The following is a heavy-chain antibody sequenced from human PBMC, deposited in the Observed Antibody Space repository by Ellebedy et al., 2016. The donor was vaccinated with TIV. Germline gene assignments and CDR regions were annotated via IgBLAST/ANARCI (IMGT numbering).Heavy chain of an antibody. CDR3: ARDQSTAVFDH. V-gene: IGHV1-18*01. CDR1: GYTFTNNA. J-gene: IGHJ4*02. Sequence: AASVKVSCKASGYTFTNNAITWVRQAPGQGLEWMGWISTENRSTNYAQKFQGRVTLTTETSTNTAYMELTNLRSDDTAVYYCARDQSTAVFDHWGQGTLITVSS. D-gene: IGHD1-1*01. CDR2: ISTENRST.